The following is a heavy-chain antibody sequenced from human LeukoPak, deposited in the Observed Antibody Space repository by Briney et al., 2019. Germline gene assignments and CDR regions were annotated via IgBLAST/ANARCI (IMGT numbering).Heavy chain of an antibody. CDR3: ARIGDDTSYYYFDY. CDR2: IDSDDDE. CDR1: RFSLTTSGMC. D-gene: IGHD2-2*01. V-gene: IGHV2-70*20. Sequence: SGPALVKPTPALTLTCTFSRFSLTTSGMCLISVRQRPGKALKRLALIDSDDDEYYSTSLKTRLTISKDTSKNQVVLTMTNMDPVDTATYFCARIGDDTSYYYFDYWGQGTLVTVSS. J-gene: IGHJ4*02.